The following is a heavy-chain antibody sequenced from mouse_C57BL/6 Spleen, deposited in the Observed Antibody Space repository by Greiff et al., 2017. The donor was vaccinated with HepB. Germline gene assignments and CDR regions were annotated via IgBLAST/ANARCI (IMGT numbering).Heavy chain of an antibody. V-gene: IGHV1-53*01. J-gene: IGHJ2*01. CDR3: ARMGGDAYFDY. Sequence: QVQLKESGTELVKPGASVKLSCKASGYTFTSYWMHWVKQRPGQGLEWIGNINPSNGGTNYNEKFKSKATLTVDKSSSTAYMQLSSLTSEDSAVYYCARMGGDAYFDYWGQGTTLTVSS. CDR1: GYTFTSYW. CDR2: INPSNGGT. D-gene: IGHD3-3*01.